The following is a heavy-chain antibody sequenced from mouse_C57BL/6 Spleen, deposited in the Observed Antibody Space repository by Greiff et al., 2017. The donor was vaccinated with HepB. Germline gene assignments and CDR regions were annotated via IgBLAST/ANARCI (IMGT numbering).Heavy chain of an antibody. J-gene: IGHJ3*01. CDR2: IDPSDSYT. Sequence: QVQLQQPGAELVKPGASVKLSCKASGYTFTSYWMQWVKQRPGQGLEWIGEIDPSDSYTNYNQKFKGKATLTVDTSSSTAYMQLSSLTSEDSAVYCGARKGSYEGVAYWGQGTLVTVSA. CDR3: ARKGSYEGVAY. CDR1: GYTFTSYW. D-gene: IGHD1-1*01. V-gene: IGHV1-50*01.